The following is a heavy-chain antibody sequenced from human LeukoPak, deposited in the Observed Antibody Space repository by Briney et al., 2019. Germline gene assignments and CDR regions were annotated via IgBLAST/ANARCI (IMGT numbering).Heavy chain of an antibody. CDR3: ARGCTSSSCYDY. D-gene: IGHD2-2*01. Sequence: SETLSLTCAVYGGSFNGYYWTWIRQPPGKGLEWIGEINHSGSTNYNPSLKSRVTISVDTSKNQFSLKLSSVTAADTAVYYCARGCTSSSCYDYWGQGTLVTVSS. CDR2: INHSGST. J-gene: IGHJ4*02. CDR1: GGSFNGYY. V-gene: IGHV4-34*01.